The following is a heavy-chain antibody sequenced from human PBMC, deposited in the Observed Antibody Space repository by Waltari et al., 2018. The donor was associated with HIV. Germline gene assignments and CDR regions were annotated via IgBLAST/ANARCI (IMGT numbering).Heavy chain of an antibody. D-gene: IGHD6-19*01. Sequence: EVQLVESGGGLIQPGGSLRLSCAAYGFTVSRKYMSWFRQAPGKGLEWVSFMYSGGSTYYADSVKGRFNISRDNSKNTLYLQMNSLRAEDTAVYYCARGYSSGPYYFDYWGQGTLVTVSS. CDR2: MYSGGST. V-gene: IGHV3-53*01. CDR3: ARGYSSGPYYFDY. J-gene: IGHJ4*02. CDR1: GFTVSRKY.